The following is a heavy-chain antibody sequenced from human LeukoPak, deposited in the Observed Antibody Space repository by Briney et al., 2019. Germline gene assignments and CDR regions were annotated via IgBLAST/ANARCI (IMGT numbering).Heavy chain of an antibody. CDR3: ARDNSLARKAGTTTYNWFDP. CDR2: INHAGST. V-gene: IGHV4-39*07. Sequence: KPSETLSLTCTVSGGSLSSSSYYWGWIRQPPGKGLEWIGEINHAGSTSYNPSLKSRVTISLDKSKNQFSLRLNSVTAADTAVYYCARDNSLARKAGTTTYNWFDPWGQGTLVTVSS. CDR1: GGSLSSSSYY. J-gene: IGHJ5*02. D-gene: IGHD1-7*01.